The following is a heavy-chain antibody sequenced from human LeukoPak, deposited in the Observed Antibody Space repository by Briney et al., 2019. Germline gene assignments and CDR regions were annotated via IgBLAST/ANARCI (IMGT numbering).Heavy chain of an antibody. CDR3: ARDSGYSNSWYDFDY. J-gene: IGHJ4*02. Sequence: GGSLRLSCAASGFTFSSYWMSWVRQAPGKGLEWVANIKQDGSEKYYVDSVKGRFTISRDTAKNSLCLQMDSLRPEDTAVYYCARDSGYSNSWYDFDYWGQGILVTVSS. D-gene: IGHD6-13*01. CDR1: GFTFSSYW. V-gene: IGHV3-7*03. CDR2: IKQDGSEK.